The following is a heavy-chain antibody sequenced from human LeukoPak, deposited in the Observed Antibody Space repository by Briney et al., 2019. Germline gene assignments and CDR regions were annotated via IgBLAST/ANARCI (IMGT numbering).Heavy chain of an antibody. V-gene: IGHV3-23*01. D-gene: IGHD2-2*01. CDR3: AKDRRACSSSSCYYRFDY. CDR1: GFTFSSYA. CDR2: IDGSGGST. J-gene: IGHJ4*02. Sequence: GGSLRPSCAASGFTFSSYAMSWVRQAPGKGLEWVSAIDGSGGSTYYADSVKGRFTVSRDNSKNTMYLQMNSLRAEDTAVYYCAKDRRACSSSSCYYRFDYWGQGTLVTVSS.